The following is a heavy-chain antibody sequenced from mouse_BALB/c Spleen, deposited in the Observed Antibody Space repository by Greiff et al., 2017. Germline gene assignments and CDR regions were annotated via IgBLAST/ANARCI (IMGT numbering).Heavy chain of an antibody. CDR3: ARSRRYDGWYFDV. J-gene: IGHJ1*01. CDR1: GYTFTSYW. CDR2: INPSTGYT. V-gene: IGHV1-7*01. Sequence: VQLQQSGAELAKPGASVKMSCKASGYTFTSYWTHWVKQRPGQGLEWIGYINPSTGYTEYNQKFKDKATLTADKSSSTAYMQLSSLTSEDSAVYYCARSRRYDGWYFDVWGAGTTVTVSS. D-gene: IGHD2-14*01.